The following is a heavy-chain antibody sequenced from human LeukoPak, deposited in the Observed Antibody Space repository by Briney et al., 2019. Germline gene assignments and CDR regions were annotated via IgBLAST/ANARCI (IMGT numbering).Heavy chain of an antibody. Sequence: GGSLRLSCAASGFTFSDYAMHWVRQAPGKGLEFVSVIGPIGVYTYYASSVKGRFTISRDNSKSTESLQMGSLRDEDMAVYYCARSPPGRTNWNYYDYWGRGTLVTVSS. CDR2: IGPIGVYT. J-gene: IGHJ4*02. V-gene: IGHV3-64*01. CDR3: ARSPPGRTNWNYYDY. CDR1: GFTFSDYA. D-gene: IGHD1-1*01.